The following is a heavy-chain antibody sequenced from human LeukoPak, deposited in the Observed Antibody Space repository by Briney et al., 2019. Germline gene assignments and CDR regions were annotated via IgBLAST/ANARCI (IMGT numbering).Heavy chain of an antibody. V-gene: IGHV1-2*02. D-gene: IGHD2-2*01. J-gene: IGHJ4*02. CDR1: GYTFTNYY. CDR3: ARANFLYCSSSTCLFDY. CDR2: INPNDGDT. Sequence: ASVKVSCMASGYTFTNYYMHWVRQAPGQGFEWMGWINPNDGDTNYAQKFQGRVTITRDTSISTAHMEVSRLRSDDTAVYYCARANFLYCSSSTCLFDYWGQGTLVTVSS.